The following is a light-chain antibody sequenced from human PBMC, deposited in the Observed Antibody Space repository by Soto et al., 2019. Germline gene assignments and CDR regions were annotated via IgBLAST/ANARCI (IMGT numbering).Light chain of an antibody. CDR3: QQRHMWPIT. V-gene: IGKV3-11*01. CDR2: VAY. J-gene: IGKJ5*01. Sequence: EVVLTQSPVTLSLSPGERATLSCRASQSFRGLLAWYQQKPGQAPRLLIYVAYNRATGIPPRFSGSGSGTDFTITISSLEPEDSAVYYCQQRHMWPITFGQGTRLEIK. CDR1: QSFRGL.